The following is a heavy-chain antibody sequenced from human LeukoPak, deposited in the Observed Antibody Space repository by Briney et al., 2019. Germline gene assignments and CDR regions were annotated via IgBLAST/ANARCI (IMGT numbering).Heavy chain of an antibody. J-gene: IGHJ4*02. D-gene: IGHD6-19*01. V-gene: IGHV4-39*01. CDR3: ARHAEYNSGWHFYLDH. CDR2: VHNVGST. Sequence: SETLSLTCTVSGVSTTNGIYYWAWIRQSPGKGLDWFGSVHNVGSTYYNLSLRSRVTMSIDTSKNQFSLRLNSVTAADTAVYYCARHAEYNSGWHFYLDHWGQGILVTVSS. CDR1: GVSTTNGIYY.